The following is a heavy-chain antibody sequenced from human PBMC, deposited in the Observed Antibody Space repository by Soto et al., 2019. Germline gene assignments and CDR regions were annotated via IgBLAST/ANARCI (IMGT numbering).Heavy chain of an antibody. CDR3: ATESGYQFRS. D-gene: IGHD2-2*01. V-gene: IGHV3-11*01. CDR2: ISQGGAAQ. J-gene: IGHJ5*02. Sequence: QVQLVESGGDLVTPGGSLTLSCTGSGFTFTSYYMAWIRQSPGKGLEWVSSISQGGAAQFYTVSVKGRFTISRDNTKNSVYLEMRSLSAGDTAVYYCATESGYQFRSWGQGVLVSVSS. CDR1: GFTFTSYY.